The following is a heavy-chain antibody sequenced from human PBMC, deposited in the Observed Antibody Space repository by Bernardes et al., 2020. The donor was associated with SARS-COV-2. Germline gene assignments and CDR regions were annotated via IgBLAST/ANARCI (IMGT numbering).Heavy chain of an antibody. CDR1: GYTLIESS. D-gene: IGHD3-10*01. V-gene: IGHV1-24*01. CDR2: FDPEDGET. J-gene: IGHJ4*02. CDR3: ATDYYGSGKYYSFEY. Sequence: ASVKVSCKVSGYTLIESSIHWVRQAPGKGLEWMGGFDPEDGETIYAQKFQGRVTMTEDTSTDTAYMELSSLRSDDTAAYYCATDYYGSGKYYSFEYWGQGTLVTVSS.